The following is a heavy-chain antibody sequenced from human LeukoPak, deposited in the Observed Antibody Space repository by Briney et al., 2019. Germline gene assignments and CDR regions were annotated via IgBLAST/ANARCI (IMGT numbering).Heavy chain of an antibody. J-gene: IGHJ4*02. Sequence: GGSLRLSCVASGFTFRNYAMSWVRQAPGEGLEWVSGISGSGGSTYYAESVNGRFTNSRDNSKNKLYLQMTSMRAEXTAVYYCARDKYIDWGQGTLVTVSS. CDR2: ISGSGGST. CDR1: GFTFRNYA. D-gene: IGHD1-1*01. CDR3: ARDKYID. V-gene: IGHV3-23*01.